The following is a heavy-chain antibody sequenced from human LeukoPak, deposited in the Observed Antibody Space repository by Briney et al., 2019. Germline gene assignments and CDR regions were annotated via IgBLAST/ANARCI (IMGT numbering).Heavy chain of an antibody. Sequence: PGGSLRLSCAASGFTFSSYAMHWVRQAPGKGLEWVAVISYDGSNKYYADSVKGRFTISRDNSKNTLYLQMNSLRAEDTAVYYRARVFREQQLGPNDYWGQGTLVTVSS. V-gene: IGHV3-30-3*01. J-gene: IGHJ4*02. CDR2: ISYDGSNK. CDR3: ARVFREQQLGPNDY. CDR1: GFTFSSYA. D-gene: IGHD6-13*01.